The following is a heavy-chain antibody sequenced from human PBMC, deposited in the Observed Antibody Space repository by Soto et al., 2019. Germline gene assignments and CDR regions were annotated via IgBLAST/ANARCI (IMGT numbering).Heavy chain of an antibody. Sequence: PSETLSLTCTVSGGSISSYYWSWIRQPPGKGLEWIGYIYYSGSTNYNPSLKSRVTISVDTSKNQFSLKLSSVTAADTAVYYCARGRAFWSGYSYSGPGTLVTVSS. D-gene: IGHD3-3*01. V-gene: IGHV4-59*01. CDR3: ARGRAFWSGYSY. J-gene: IGHJ4*02. CDR1: GGSISSYY. CDR2: IYYSGST.